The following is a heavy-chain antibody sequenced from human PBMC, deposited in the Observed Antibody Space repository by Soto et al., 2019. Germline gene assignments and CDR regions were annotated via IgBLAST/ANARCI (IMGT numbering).Heavy chain of an antibody. Sequence: QVQLVQSGAEVKKPGSSVKVSCKASGGTFSSYAISWVRQAPGQGLEWMGGIIPIFGTANYAQKFQGRVTITADESTSTAYMERGSLRSEDTAVYYCARCVATALTYYYYGMDVWGQGTTVTVSS. CDR2: IIPIFGTA. D-gene: IGHD5-12*01. CDR1: GGTFSSYA. J-gene: IGHJ6*02. V-gene: IGHV1-69*12. CDR3: ARCVATALTYYYYGMDV.